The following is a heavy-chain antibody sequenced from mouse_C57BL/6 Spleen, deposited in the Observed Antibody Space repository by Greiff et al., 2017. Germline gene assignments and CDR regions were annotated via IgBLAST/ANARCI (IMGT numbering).Heavy chain of an antibody. Sequence: VQRVESGAELVKPGASVKLSCKASGYTFTSYWMHWVKQRPGQGLEWIGMIHPNSGSTNYNEKFKSKATLTVDKSSSTAYMQLSSLTSEDSAVYYCARTGTFYYAMDYWGQGTSVTVSS. CDR1: GYTFTSYW. V-gene: IGHV1-64*01. J-gene: IGHJ4*01. CDR3: ARTGTFYYAMDY. CDR2: IHPNSGST. D-gene: IGHD4-1*01.